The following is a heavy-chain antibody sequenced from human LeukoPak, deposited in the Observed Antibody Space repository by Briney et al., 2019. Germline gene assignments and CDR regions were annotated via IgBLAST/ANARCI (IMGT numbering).Heavy chain of an antibody. J-gene: IGHJ4*02. CDR3: ARDNTAMAPDY. D-gene: IGHD5-18*01. CDR2: VKGDEIST. CDR1: GFTFTDFW. Sequence: GGSLRLSCAASGFTFTDFWMHWVRQAPGGGLVWVSRVKGDEISTLYADSVKGRFTISRDNAKNSLYLQMNSLRAEDTAVYYCARDNTAMAPDYWGQGTLVTVSS. V-gene: IGHV3-74*01.